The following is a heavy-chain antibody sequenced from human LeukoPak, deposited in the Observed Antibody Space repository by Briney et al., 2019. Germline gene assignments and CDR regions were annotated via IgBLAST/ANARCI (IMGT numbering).Heavy chain of an antibody. CDR1: GGSISSSSYY. Sequence: PSETLSLTCTVSGGSISSSSYYWSWIRQPPGKGLEWIGYIYYSGSTNYNPSLKSRVTISVDTSKNQFSLKLSSVTAADTAVYYCARGYCSSTSCGSDFDYWGQGTLVTVSS. CDR3: ARGYCSSTSCGSDFDY. J-gene: IGHJ4*02. CDR2: IYYSGST. D-gene: IGHD2-2*01. V-gene: IGHV4-61*01.